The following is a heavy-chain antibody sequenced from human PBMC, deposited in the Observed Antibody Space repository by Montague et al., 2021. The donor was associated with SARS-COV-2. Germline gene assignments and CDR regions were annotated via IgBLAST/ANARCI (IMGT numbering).Heavy chain of an antibody. CDR2: VSDSGS. Sequence: SEALSPTCTVSGGSNSRYYWSWIRQPPGKGLEWIGYVSDSGSDYNPSLKSRVSISVDTSKKLLSLSLSSVTAADTATYYCARRRKDYDILTGYSTSFYYDMDVWGQGTTVTVSS. J-gene: IGHJ6*02. V-gene: IGHV4-59*08. D-gene: IGHD3-9*01. CDR3: ARRRKDYDILTGYSTSFYYDMDV. CDR1: GGSNSRYY.